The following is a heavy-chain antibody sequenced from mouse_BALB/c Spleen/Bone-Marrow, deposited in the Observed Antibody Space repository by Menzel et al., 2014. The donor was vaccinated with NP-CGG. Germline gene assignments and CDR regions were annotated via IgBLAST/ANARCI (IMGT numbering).Heavy chain of an antibody. J-gene: IGHJ4*01. CDR1: GFNIKDTY. CDR2: IDPANGNT. V-gene: IGHV14-3*02. Sequence: DVQLQESGAELVKPGASVKLSCTASGFNIKDTYMHWVKQRPEQGLEWIGRIDPANGNTKYDQKFQGKATITADTSSNTAYLQLSSLTSEDTAVYYCARGYYDYVYAMDYWGQGTSVTVSS. D-gene: IGHD2-4*01. CDR3: ARGYYDYVYAMDY.